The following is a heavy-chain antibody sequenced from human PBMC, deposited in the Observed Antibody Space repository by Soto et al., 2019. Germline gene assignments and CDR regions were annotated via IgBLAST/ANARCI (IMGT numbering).Heavy chain of an antibody. D-gene: IGHD5-12*01. V-gene: IGHV4-39*01. CDR2: IYYSGST. CDR1: GGSISSSSYY. Sequence: QLQLQESGPGLVKPSETLSLTCTVSGGSISSSSYYWGWIRQPPGKGLEWIGSIYYSGSTYYNPSLKSRVTISVDTSKNQFSLKLSSVTAADTAVYYCARLPKFGGYDPRWNYFDYWGQGTLVTVSS. J-gene: IGHJ4*02. CDR3: ARLPKFGGYDPRWNYFDY.